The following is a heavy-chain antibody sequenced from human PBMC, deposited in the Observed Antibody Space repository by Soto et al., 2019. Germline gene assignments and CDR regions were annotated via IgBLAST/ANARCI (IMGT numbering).Heavy chain of an antibody. Sequence: QVQLVESGGGVVQPGRSLRLSCAASGFTFSSYGMHWVRQTPGKGLEWVAVIWYDGSNKYYADSVKGRFTISRDNSKNTLYLQMNSLRAEDTAVYYCARDYYDSSGYSYGMDVWGQGTTVTVSS. CDR2: IWYDGSNK. CDR3: ARDYYDSSGYSYGMDV. CDR1: GFTFSSYG. J-gene: IGHJ6*02. D-gene: IGHD3-22*01. V-gene: IGHV3-33*01.